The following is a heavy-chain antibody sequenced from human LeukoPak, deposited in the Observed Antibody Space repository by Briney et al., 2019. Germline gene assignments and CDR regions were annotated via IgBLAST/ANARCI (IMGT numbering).Heavy chain of an antibody. V-gene: IGHV1-69*04. D-gene: IGHD1-26*01. Sequence: SVKVSCKASGGTFSSYAISWVRHAPGQGLEWMGRIIPILGIANYAQKFQGRVTITADKSTSTAYMELSSLRSEDTAVYYCALGGSWVDIFDYWGQGTLVTVSS. CDR2: IIPILGIA. CDR3: ALGGSWVDIFDY. CDR1: GGTFSSYA. J-gene: IGHJ4*02.